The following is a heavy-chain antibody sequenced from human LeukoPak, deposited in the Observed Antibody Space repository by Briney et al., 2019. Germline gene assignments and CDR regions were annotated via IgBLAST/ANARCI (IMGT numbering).Heavy chain of an antibody. V-gene: IGHV4-39*01. CDR3: ARHGYYGSGDGSFDI. CDR1: GGSISSGSYY. Sequence: PSETLSLTCTVSGGSISSGSYYWGWIRQPPGKGLEWIGSMYYSGNTYYNPSLKSRVIISVDTSKNQFSLKLSSVTAADTAVYFCARHGYYGSGDGSFDIWAQGTMVTVSS. J-gene: IGHJ3*02. CDR2: MYYSGNT. D-gene: IGHD3-10*01.